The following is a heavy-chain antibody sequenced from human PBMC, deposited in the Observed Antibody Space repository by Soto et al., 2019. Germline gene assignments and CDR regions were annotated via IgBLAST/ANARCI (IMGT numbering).Heavy chain of an antibody. Sequence: EVQLVESGGGLVKPGGSLRLSCAASGFTFSSYSMNWVRQAPGKGLEWVSSISSSSSYIYYADSVKGRFTISRDNAKKSLYLQMNSLRADDTAVYYCARVSGLYSSGWGRVGAFDIWGQGTMVTVSS. D-gene: IGHD6-19*01. CDR3: ARVSGLYSSGWGRVGAFDI. V-gene: IGHV3-21*01. CDR1: GFTFSSYS. CDR2: ISSSSSYI. J-gene: IGHJ3*02.